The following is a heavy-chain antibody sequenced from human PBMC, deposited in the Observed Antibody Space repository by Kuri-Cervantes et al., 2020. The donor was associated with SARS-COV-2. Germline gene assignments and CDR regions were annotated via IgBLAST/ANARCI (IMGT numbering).Heavy chain of an antibody. CDR3: AADDSSGYFGYFGL. J-gene: IGHJ2*01. V-gene: IGHV1-69*13. D-gene: IGHD3-22*01. CDR2: IIPIFGTA. CDR1: GGTFSSYA. Sequence: SVKVSCKASGGTFSSYAISWVRQAPGQGLEWMGGIIPIFGTANYAQKFQGRVTITADESTSTAYMELSSPRSEDTAVYYCAADDSSGYFGYFGLWGRGTLVTVSS.